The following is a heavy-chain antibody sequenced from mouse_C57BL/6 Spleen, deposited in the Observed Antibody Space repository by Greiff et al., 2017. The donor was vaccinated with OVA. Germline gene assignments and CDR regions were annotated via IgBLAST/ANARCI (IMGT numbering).Heavy chain of an antibody. CDR1: GYTFTSYW. CDR3: ARGLGRDSAY. Sequence: QVQLQQPGAELVMPGASVKLSCKASGYTFTSYWMHWVKQRPGQGLEWIGEIDPSDSYTNYNQKFKGKSTLTVDKSSSTAYMQLSSLTSEDSAVYYCARGLGRDSAYWGQGTTLTVSS. J-gene: IGHJ2*01. CDR2: IDPSDSYT. V-gene: IGHV1-69*01. D-gene: IGHD4-1*01.